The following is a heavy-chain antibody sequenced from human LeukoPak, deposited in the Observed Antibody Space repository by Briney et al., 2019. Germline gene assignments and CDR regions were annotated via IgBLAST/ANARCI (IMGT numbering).Heavy chain of an antibody. Sequence: PGGSLRLSCAASGFTFSSYSMNWVRQAPGKGLEWVSVIWYDGSNKFYADSVKGRFTISRDNSKNTLYLQMNSLRAEDTAVYYCARDQAENPLDYWGQGTLVTVSS. D-gene: IGHD2/OR15-2a*01. CDR2: IWYDGSNK. J-gene: IGHJ4*02. V-gene: IGHV3-33*08. CDR3: ARDQAENPLDY. CDR1: GFTFSSYS.